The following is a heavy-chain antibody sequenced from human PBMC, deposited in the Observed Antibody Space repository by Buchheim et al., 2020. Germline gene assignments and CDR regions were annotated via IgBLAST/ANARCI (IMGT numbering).Heavy chain of an antibody. Sequence: VQLVESGGGVVQPGGSLRLSCAASGFTFSASGLYWVRQAPGKGLERVAVISYDGREKYYADSVKGRFTVSRDDSKNTVFLQMNSLRGEDTAVYYCAKANYRYMDYFYGMDVWGQGTT. J-gene: IGHJ6*02. CDR1: GFTFSASG. CDR3: AKANYRYMDYFYGMDV. CDR2: ISYDGREK. V-gene: IGHV3-30*18. D-gene: IGHD3-10*01.